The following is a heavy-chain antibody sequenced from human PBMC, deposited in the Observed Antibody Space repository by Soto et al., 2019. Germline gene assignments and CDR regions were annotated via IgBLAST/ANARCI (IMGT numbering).Heavy chain of an antibody. CDR3: AKARQAQSHYYYGMDV. Sequence: GGSLRLSCAASGFTFSNNAMNWVRQAPGEGLEWVAGISGTGYGTYYGDSVKGRFTISRDSSNNTLYLKMNSLRGGDTAIYYCAKARQAQSHYYYGMDVWGQGTPVTVSS. V-gene: IGHV3-23*01. CDR2: ISGTGYGT. J-gene: IGHJ6*02. D-gene: IGHD6-19*01. CDR1: GFTFSNNA.